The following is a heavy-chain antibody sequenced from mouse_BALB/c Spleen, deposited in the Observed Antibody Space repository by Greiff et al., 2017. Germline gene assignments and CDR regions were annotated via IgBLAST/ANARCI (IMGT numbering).Heavy chain of an antibody. J-gene: IGHJ3*01. D-gene: IGHD1-1*01. CDR1: GFTFSSYG. CDR3: ARELRSWFAY. CDR2: INSNGGST. Sequence: EVKLVESGGGLVQPGGSLKLSCAASGFTFSSYGMSWVRQTPDKRLELVATINSNGGSTYYPDSVKGRFTISRDNAKNTLYLQMSSLKSEDTAMYYCARELRSWFAYWGQGTLVTVSA. V-gene: IGHV5-6-3*01.